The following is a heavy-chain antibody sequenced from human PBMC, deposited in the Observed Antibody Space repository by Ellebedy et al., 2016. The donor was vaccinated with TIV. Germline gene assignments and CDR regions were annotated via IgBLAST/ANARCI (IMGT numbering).Heavy chain of an antibody. V-gene: IGHV3-7*01. Sequence: GESLKISCAASGFTFSGYAMSWVRQAPGKGPEWVATIKQDGSEKFYVDSVKGRFTISRDNAKNLLYLQMNNLRVEDTAVYYCARVPPGAYGSGSYFGDDYWGQGTLVTVSS. CDR2: IKQDGSEK. CDR3: ARVPPGAYGSGSYFGDDY. J-gene: IGHJ4*02. CDR1: GFTFSGYA. D-gene: IGHD3-10*01.